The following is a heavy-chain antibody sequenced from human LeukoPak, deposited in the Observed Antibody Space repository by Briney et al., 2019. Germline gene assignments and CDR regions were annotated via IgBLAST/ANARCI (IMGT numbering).Heavy chain of an antibody. D-gene: IGHD4-17*01. CDR2: IYYSGST. J-gene: IGHJ3*02. Sequence: SETQSLTCTVSGGSISSSSYYWGWIRQPPGKGLEWIGSIYYSGSTYYNPSLKSRVTISVDTSKNQFSLKLSSVTAADTAVYYCARHNTVQAFDIWGQGTMVTVSS. CDR1: GGSISSSSYY. V-gene: IGHV4-39*01. CDR3: ARHNTVQAFDI.